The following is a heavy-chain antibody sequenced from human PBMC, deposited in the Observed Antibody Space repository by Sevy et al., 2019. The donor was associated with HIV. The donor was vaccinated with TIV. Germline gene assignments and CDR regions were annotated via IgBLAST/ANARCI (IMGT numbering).Heavy chain of an antibody. CDR3: ARNTYYYDTTGFGAFDI. D-gene: IGHD3-22*01. Sequence: GGSLRLSCAASGFTFDDYAMNWVRQAPGKGLEWVSGINWSGSNTGYADSVKGRFTISRDSAKTSLYLQMNSLRTEDTALYYCARNTYYYDTTGFGAFDIWGQWTMVTVSS. CDR2: INWSGSNT. CDR1: GFTFDDYA. J-gene: IGHJ3*02. V-gene: IGHV3-20*04.